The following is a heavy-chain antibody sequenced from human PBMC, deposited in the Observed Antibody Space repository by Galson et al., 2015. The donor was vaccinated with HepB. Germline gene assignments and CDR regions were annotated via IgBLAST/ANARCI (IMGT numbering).Heavy chain of an antibody. CDR1: GFTFSHYW. CDR3: ARQPIMPGATGGFGY. Sequence: SLRLSCAASGFTFSHYWMTWVRQAPGKGLEWVANVKQDEGEKYYVDSVKGRFTISRDNAKNLLYLQMNDLRDEDTAVYYCARQPIMPGATGGFGYWGQGTLVTVSS. J-gene: IGHJ4*02. CDR2: VKQDEGEK. V-gene: IGHV3-7*01. D-gene: IGHD1-26*01.